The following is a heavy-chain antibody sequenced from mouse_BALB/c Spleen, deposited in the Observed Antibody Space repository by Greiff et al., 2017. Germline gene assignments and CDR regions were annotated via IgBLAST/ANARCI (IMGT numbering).Heavy chain of an antibody. J-gene: IGHJ3*01. V-gene: IGHV2-9*02. CDR1: GFSLTSYG. CDR2: IWAGGST. CDR3: ARDRDGYLAWFAY. D-gene: IGHD2-3*01. Sequence: VMLVESGPGLVAPSQSLSITCTVSGFSLTSYGVHWVRQPPGKGLEWLGVIWAGGSTNYNSALMSRLSISKDNSKSQVFLKMNSLQTDDTAMYYCARDRDGYLAWFAYWGQGTLVTVSA.